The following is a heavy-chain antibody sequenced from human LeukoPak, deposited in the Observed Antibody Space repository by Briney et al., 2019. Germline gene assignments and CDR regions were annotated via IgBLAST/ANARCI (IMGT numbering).Heavy chain of an antibody. CDR3: AGEGGYGPDYFDY. V-gene: IGHV1-3*01. CDR2: INAGNGNT. Sequence: ASVKVSCKASGYTFTSYAMHWVRQAPGQRLEWMGWINAGNGNTKYSQKFQGRVTITRDTSASTAYMELSSLRSEDTAVYYCAGEGGYGPDYFDYWGQGTLVTVSS. CDR1: GYTFTSYA. D-gene: IGHD5-12*01. J-gene: IGHJ4*02.